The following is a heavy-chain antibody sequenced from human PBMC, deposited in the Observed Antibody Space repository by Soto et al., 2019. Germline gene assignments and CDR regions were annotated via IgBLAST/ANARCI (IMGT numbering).Heavy chain of an antibody. D-gene: IGHD6-19*01. CDR3: ARGRGRYSSGWSWFDP. V-gene: IGHV4-4*02. CDR2: IFQSGST. Sequence: PSETLSLTCGVSGGTIRSPDWWTWARQPPGKGLEWIGEIFQSGSTNYTPSLESRVTISVDKSKNQLSLTLTSVTAADTAVYFCARGRGRYSSGWSWFDPWGQGILVTVSS. CDR1: GGTIRSPDW. J-gene: IGHJ5*02.